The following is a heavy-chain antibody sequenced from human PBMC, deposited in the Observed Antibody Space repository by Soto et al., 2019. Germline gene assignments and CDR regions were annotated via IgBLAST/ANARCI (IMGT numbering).Heavy chain of an antibody. V-gene: IGHV1-18*01. CDR3: ARDPHYYGSGSYFSFDY. J-gene: IGHJ4*02. Sequence: ASVKVSCKASGYTFTSYGISWVRQAPGQGLEWMGWISAYNGNTNYAQKLQGRVTMTTDTSTSTAYMELRGLRSDDTAVYYCARDPHYYGSGSYFSFDYWGQGTLVTVSS. D-gene: IGHD3-10*01. CDR1: GYTFTSYG. CDR2: ISAYNGNT.